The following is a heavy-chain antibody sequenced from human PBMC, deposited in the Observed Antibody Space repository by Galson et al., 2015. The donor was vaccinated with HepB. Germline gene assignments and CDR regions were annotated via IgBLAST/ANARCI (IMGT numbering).Heavy chain of an antibody. J-gene: IGHJ4*02. Sequence: SLRLSCAASGFTFSDYYMSWIRQAPGKGLEWVSYISSSGSTIYYADSVKGRFTISRDNAKNSLYLQMNSLRAEDTAVYYCARELEWELLSPIDYWGQGTLVTVSS. V-gene: IGHV3-11*01. CDR2: ISSSGSTI. D-gene: IGHD1-26*01. CDR3: ARELEWELLSPIDY. CDR1: GFTFSDYY.